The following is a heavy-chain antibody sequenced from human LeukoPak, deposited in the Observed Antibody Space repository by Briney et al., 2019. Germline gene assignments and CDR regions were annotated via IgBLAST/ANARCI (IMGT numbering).Heavy chain of an antibody. J-gene: IGHJ4*02. CDR3: ARRGLAARGSFDY. CDR1: GYTFTSYD. Sequence: ASVKVSCKASGYTFTSYDINWVRQATGQGLEWMGWMNPNSGNTGYAQKFQGRVTITRNTSISTAYMELSSLSSEDTAVYYCARRGLAARGSFDYWGQGTLVTVSS. D-gene: IGHD6-6*01. V-gene: IGHV1-8*03. CDR2: MNPNSGNT.